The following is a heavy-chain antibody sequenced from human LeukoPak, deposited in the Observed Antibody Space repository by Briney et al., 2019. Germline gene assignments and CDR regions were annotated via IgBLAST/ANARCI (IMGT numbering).Heavy chain of an antibody. Sequence: SETLSLTCTVSGGSISSYYWSWIRQPAGKGLEWIGRIYTSGSTNYNPSLKSRVTMSVGTSKNQFSLKLSSVTAADSAVYYCAREWELLRVLDYWGQGTLVTVSS. D-gene: IGHD1-26*01. CDR2: IYTSGST. CDR1: GGSISSYY. J-gene: IGHJ4*02. V-gene: IGHV4-4*07. CDR3: AREWELLRVLDY.